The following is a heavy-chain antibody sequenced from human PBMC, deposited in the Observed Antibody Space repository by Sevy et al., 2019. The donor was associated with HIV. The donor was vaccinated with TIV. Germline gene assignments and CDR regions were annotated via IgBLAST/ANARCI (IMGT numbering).Heavy chain of an antibody. CDR2: IRYDGSNK. V-gene: IGHV3-30*02. Sequence: GGSLRLSCAASGFTFSSFGMHWVRQAPGKGLEWVAFIRYDGSNKYYADSLKGRFTISRDNSKNTLYLQMNSLRGEDTAVYYCAKTAEEQWLPPIATDVWGQGTTVTVSS. CDR3: AKTAEEQWLPPIATDV. J-gene: IGHJ6*02. CDR1: GFTFSSFG. D-gene: IGHD6-19*01.